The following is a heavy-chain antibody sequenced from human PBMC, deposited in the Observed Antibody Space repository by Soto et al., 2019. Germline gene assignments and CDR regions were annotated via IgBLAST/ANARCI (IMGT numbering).Heavy chain of an antibody. V-gene: IGHV3-73*01. D-gene: IGHD1-1*01. CDR1: GFIFSDST. CDR2: IRSKANSYAT. J-gene: IGHJ4*02. CDR3: TPGADWNY. Sequence: EVRLVESGGDLVQPGGSLKLSCAASGFIFSDSTIHWVRQASGKGLEWVGRIRSKANSYATTHAASLKGRFTISRDDSKNTAYLQMNSLKIEDMAVYYCTPGADWNYWGQGALVTVSS.